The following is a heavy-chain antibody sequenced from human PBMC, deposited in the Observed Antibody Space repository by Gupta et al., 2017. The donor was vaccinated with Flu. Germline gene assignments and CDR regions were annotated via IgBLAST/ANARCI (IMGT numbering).Heavy chain of an antibody. J-gene: IGHJ2*01. CDR2: ISTSGNTI. CDR3: ARCQAYSYDYRTSPTNWYFDL. Sequence: APGKGLEWVSYISTSGNTIYYADSVKGRFAISRDNARNSLFLQMNSLRAEDTAIYYCARCQAYSYDYRTSPTNWYFDLWGRGTLVSVSS. V-gene: IGHV3-11*01. D-gene: IGHD5-18*01.